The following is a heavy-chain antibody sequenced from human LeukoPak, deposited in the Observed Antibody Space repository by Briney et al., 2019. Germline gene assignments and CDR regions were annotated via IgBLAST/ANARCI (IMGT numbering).Heavy chain of an antibody. J-gene: IGHJ4*02. D-gene: IGHD2-15*01. V-gene: IGHV3-23*01. CDR3: ANSVVGYCSGGSCSLGY. Sequence: GGSLRLSCAASGFTFSSYAMSWVRQAPGRGLEWVSAISGSGGSTYYADSVKGRFTISRDNSKNTLYLQMNSLRAEDTAVYYCANSVVGYCSGGSCSLGYWGQGTLSPSPQ. CDR2: ISGSGGST. CDR1: GFTFSSYA.